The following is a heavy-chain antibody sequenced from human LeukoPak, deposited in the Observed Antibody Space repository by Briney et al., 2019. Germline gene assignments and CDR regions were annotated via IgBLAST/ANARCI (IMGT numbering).Heavy chain of an antibody. D-gene: IGHD3-10*01. V-gene: IGHV3-33*01. CDR1: RFTFSSYA. Sequence: GRSLRLSCAASRFTFSSYAMHWVRQAPGKGLEWVAVIWYDGSNKYYADSVKGRLTISRDNSKNTLYLQMNSLRAEDTAVYYCARSGSGSYAFDIWGQGTMVTISS. CDR2: IWYDGSNK. J-gene: IGHJ3*02. CDR3: ARSGSGSYAFDI.